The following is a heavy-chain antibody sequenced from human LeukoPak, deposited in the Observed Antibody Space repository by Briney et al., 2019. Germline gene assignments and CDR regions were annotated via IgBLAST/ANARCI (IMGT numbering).Heavy chain of an antibody. Sequence: GGSLRLSCAASGFTFSNAWMNWVRQAPGKGLEWVAVISYDGSNKYYADSMKGRFTISRDNSKNTLYLQMNSLRAEDTAVYYCASNNDYWGQGTLVTVSS. CDR1: GFTFSNAW. CDR3: ASNNDY. D-gene: IGHD2/OR15-2a*01. CDR2: ISYDGSNK. V-gene: IGHV3-30-3*01. J-gene: IGHJ4*02.